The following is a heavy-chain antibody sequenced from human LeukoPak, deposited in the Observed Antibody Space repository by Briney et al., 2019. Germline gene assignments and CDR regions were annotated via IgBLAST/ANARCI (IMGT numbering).Heavy chain of an antibody. J-gene: IGHJ4*02. D-gene: IGHD2-15*01. CDR3: ARANLKYCSGGSCSKMGFDY. Sequence: SETLSLTCAVSGGSISSSNWWSWVRQPPGKGLEWIGEIYHSGSTNYNPSLKSRVTISVDTSKNQFSLKLSSVTAADTAVYYCARANLKYCSGGSCSKMGFDYWGQGTLVTVSS. CDR1: GGSISSSNW. V-gene: IGHV4-4*02. CDR2: IYHSGST.